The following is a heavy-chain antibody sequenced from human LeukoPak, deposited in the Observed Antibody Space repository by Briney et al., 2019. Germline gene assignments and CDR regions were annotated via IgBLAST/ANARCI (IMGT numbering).Heavy chain of an antibody. V-gene: IGHV3-7*05. CDR1: GFTFSNSW. D-gene: IGHD1-1*01. Sequence: GGSLRLSCAASGFTFSNSWMIWVRPAPGKGRQWVASIKQDGSGEYYVGSVRGRFSISRDNAKSSLYIQMNSLRVEDTAIYYCAKGYSSYANWFDPWGQGALVTVSS. J-gene: IGHJ5*02. CDR2: IKQDGSGE. CDR3: AKGYSSYANWFDP.